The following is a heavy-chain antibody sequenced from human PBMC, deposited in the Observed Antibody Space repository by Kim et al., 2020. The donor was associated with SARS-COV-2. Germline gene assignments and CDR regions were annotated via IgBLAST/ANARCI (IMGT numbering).Heavy chain of an antibody. CDR1: GFTFDDYA. Sequence: GGSLRLSCAASGFTFDDYAMHWVRQAPGKGLEWVSGISWNSGSIGYADSVKGRFTISRDNAKNSLYLQMNSLRAEDTALYYCAKGGYCSGGSCDNWFDPGGQGTLVTVSS. CDR3: AKGGYCSGGSCDNWFDP. D-gene: IGHD2-15*01. J-gene: IGHJ5*02. V-gene: IGHV3-9*01. CDR2: ISWNSGSI.